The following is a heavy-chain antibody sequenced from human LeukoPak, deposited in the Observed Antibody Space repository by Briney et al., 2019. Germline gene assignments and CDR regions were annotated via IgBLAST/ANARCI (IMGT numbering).Heavy chain of an antibody. V-gene: IGHV3-30*18. D-gene: IGHD3-10*01. Sequence: PGGSLRLSCVVSGFTFSSYGMHWVRQAPGKGLERVAVISYDGSNKYYADSVKGRFTISRDNSKNTLYLQMNSLRAEDTAVYYCAKDKGDPPYYYGSGKVYYYGMDVWGQGTTVTVSS. CDR2: ISYDGSNK. J-gene: IGHJ6*02. CDR1: GFTFSSYG. CDR3: AKDKGDPPYYYGSGKVYYYGMDV.